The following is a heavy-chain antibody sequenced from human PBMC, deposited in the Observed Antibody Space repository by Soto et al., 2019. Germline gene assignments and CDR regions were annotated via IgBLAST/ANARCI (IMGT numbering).Heavy chain of an antibody. CDR1: GFTFSSYS. CDR3: ARSPPYYYDSSGYPDAFDI. Sequence: GGSLRLSCAASGFTFSSYSMNWVRQAPGKGLEWVSSISSSSSYIYYADSVKGRFTISRDNAKNSLYLQMNSLRAEDTAVYYCARSPPYYYDSSGYPDAFDIWGQGTMVTVSS. CDR2: ISSSSSYI. V-gene: IGHV3-21*01. D-gene: IGHD3-22*01. J-gene: IGHJ3*02.